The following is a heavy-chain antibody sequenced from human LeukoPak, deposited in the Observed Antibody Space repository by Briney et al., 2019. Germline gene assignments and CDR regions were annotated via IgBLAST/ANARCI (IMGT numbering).Heavy chain of an antibody. CDR3: ASLVCSGGSCYQFDY. Sequence: PSQTLFLTCTVSGGSISSGDYYWSWIRQPPGKGLEWIGYIYCSGSTYYNPSLKSRVTISVDTSKSQFSLKLSSVTAADTAVYYCASLVCSGGSCYQFDYWGQGTLVTVSS. CDR1: GGSISSGDYY. J-gene: IGHJ4*02. V-gene: IGHV4-30-4*01. CDR2: IYCSGST. D-gene: IGHD2-15*01.